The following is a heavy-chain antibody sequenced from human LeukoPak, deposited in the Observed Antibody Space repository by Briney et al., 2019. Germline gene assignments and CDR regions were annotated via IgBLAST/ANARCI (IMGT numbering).Heavy chain of an antibody. Sequence: XRLSCAASGFTFSSYGMHWVRQAPGKGVEGVAVIWYDGSNKYYADSVKGRITISRDNSKKTLYLQINSLRAEDTAVYYCAKAGMAVAGNSGWFYPWGQGTVVGLSS. CDR1: GFTFSSYG. J-gene: IGHJ5*02. CDR3: AKAGMAVAGNSGWFYP. V-gene: IGHV3-33*06. D-gene: IGHD6-19*01. CDR2: IWYDGSNK.